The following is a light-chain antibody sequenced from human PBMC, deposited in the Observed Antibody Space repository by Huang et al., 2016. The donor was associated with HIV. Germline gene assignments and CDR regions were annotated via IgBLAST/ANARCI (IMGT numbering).Light chain of an antibody. CDR2: GAS. Sequence: EIVLTQSPDTLSLSPGERATVSCRASQSVTRNYLAWYQQRPGQAPKLLIYGASTRATGIPDRFSGSGSGTDFTLTISRLAPEDFAVYYCQQFVSSPPYSFGQGTKLEIK. J-gene: IGKJ2*03. V-gene: IGKV3-20*01. CDR3: QQFVSSPPYS. CDR1: QSVTRNY.